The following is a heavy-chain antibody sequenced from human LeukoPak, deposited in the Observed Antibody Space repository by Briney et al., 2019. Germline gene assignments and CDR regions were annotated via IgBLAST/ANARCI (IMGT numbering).Heavy chain of an antibody. CDR1: GFTFSDYY. CDR2: TIMTGSTI. V-gene: IGHV3-11*04. Sequence: GGSLRLSCAASGFTFSDYYMTWIRQAPGKGREWVSYTIMTGSTIYYADSVKGRFTISRDNANNSLDLQMNSLRAEDTAVYYCARMRRNLAKGDYFYYYYMDVWGKGTTVTISS. CDR3: ARMRRNLAKGDYFYYYYMDV. D-gene: IGHD3-16*01. J-gene: IGHJ6*03.